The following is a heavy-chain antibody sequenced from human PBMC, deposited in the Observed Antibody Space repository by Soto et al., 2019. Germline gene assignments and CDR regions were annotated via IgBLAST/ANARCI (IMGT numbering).Heavy chain of an antibody. J-gene: IGHJ6*02. CDR2: IEQDGSEK. Sequence: GGSLRLSCAASGFTFSSYWMSWVRQAPGKGLEWVANIEQDGSEKYYVDSVKGRFTISRDNAKNSLYLQMNSLRAEDTAVYYCARFSSTSCYLCYYYYGMDVWGQGTTVTVSS. V-gene: IGHV3-7*03. D-gene: IGHD2-2*01. CDR3: ARFSSTSCYLCYYYYGMDV. CDR1: GFTFSSYW.